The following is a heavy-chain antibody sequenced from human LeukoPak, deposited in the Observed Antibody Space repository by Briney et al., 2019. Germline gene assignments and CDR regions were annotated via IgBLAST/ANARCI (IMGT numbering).Heavy chain of an antibody. CDR3: ARTYCGGDCYFDC. Sequence: SETLSLTCTVSGGSINNYYWSWIRQPPGKGLEWIGYISYSGSTNYNPSLKSRVTISVDTSKNQFSLKLSSVTAADAAVYYCARTYCGGDCYFDCWGQGTPVTVSS. V-gene: IGHV4-59*01. CDR1: GGSINNYY. CDR2: ISYSGST. J-gene: IGHJ4*02. D-gene: IGHD2-21*02.